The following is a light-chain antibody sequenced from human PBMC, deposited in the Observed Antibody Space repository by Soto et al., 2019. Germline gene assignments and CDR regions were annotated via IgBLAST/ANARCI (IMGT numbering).Light chain of an antibody. J-gene: IGKJ4*01. CDR2: KAS. CDR1: QSISVW. Sequence: DIQMTQSPSTLSASVGDRVTITCRASQSISVWLAWYQQKPGKAPNLLIYKASTLESGVPSRFSGSGPGTEFTLTISSLQPDDFATYYCQQSNSYPLTIGGGTKVDIK. CDR3: QQSNSYPLT. V-gene: IGKV1-5*03.